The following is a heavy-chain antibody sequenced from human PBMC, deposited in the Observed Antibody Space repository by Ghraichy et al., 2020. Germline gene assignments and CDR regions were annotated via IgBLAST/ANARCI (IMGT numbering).Heavy chain of an antibody. V-gene: IGHV3-64*02. CDR1: GFTFSSYA. J-gene: IGHJ4*02. D-gene: IGHD3-22*01. CDR2: ISSNGGST. CDR3: ARGVTYFDTSGYYYGSGYYFGY. Sequence: GGSLRLSCAASGFTFSSYAMHWVRQAPGKGLEYVSAISSNGGSTYYADSVKGRFTISRDNSKKKLYLQMGSLRAEDMAVYYCARGVTYFDTSGYYYGSGYYFGYWGQGTLVTVSS.